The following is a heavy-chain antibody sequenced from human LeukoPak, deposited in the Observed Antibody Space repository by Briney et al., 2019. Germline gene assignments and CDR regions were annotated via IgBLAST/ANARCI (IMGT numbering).Heavy chain of an antibody. D-gene: IGHD2-2*01. J-gene: IGHJ4*02. V-gene: IGHV1-3*01. CDR2: INAGNSHT. CDR1: GYNFNNYA. Sequence: ASVKVSCKASGYNFNNYAIHWVRQAPGQRFEWMGWINAGNSHTKYSQNFQGRITITRDSSASTVYMELSSLRSEDTAVYYCARGGTESDIVVVPAAISSDYFDYWGQGTLVTVSS. CDR3: ARGGTESDIVVVPAAISSDYFDY.